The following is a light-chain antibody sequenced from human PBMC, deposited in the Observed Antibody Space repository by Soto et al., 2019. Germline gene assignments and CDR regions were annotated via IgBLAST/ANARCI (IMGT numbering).Light chain of an antibody. Sequence: IVMTQTPLSLSVTPGQPASISCKSSQSLLHSDGKTYLYWYLQKPGQPTQLLLYEVSNRFSGVPVRFSRGGPGTYFTLKISRGEAEDGEDYHCMQRRQLPLTFGGGNKVELK. V-gene: IGKV2D-29*01. J-gene: IGKJ4*02. CDR3: MQRRQLPLT. CDR2: EVS. CDR1: QSLLHSDGKTY.